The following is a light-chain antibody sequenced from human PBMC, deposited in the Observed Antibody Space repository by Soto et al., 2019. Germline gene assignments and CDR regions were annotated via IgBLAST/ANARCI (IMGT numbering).Light chain of an antibody. CDR2: EVT. CDR3: SSYTSGSTLVF. V-gene: IGLV2-14*01. J-gene: IGLJ2*01. CDR1: SSDVGAYNY. Sequence: QSALTQPASVSGSPGQSITISCTGSSSDVGAYNYVSWYQQHPGKAPRLMIYEVTNRPSGVSNRFSGSKSGNTASLTISGLRAEDEADYYCSSYTSGSTLVFFGGGTKLTVL.